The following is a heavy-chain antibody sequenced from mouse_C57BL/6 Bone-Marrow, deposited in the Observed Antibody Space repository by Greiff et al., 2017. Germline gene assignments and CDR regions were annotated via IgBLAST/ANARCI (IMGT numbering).Heavy chain of an antibody. CDR3: ARPPYYYGSSYPFAY. V-gene: IGHV1-80*01. J-gene: IGHJ3*01. CDR1: GYAFSSYW. D-gene: IGHD1-1*01. CDR2: IYPGDGDT. Sequence: VQLQQSGAELVKPGASVKISCKASGYAFSSYWLNWVKQRPGKGLEWIGQIYPGDGDTNYNGKFKGTATLTADKSSSTAYMQLSSLTSEDSAVYFCARPPYYYGSSYPFAYWGQGTLVTVSA.